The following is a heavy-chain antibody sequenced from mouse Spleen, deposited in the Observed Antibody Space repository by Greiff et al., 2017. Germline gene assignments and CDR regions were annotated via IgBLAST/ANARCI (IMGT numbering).Heavy chain of an antibody. J-gene: IGHJ3*01. D-gene: IGHD4-1*01. CDR3: ARDWDAWFAY. CDR1: GFTFSSYA. CDR2: ISSGGSYT. V-gene: IGHV5-9-3*01. Sequence: EVQGVESGGGLVKPGGSLKLSCAASGFTFSSYAMSWVRQTPEKRLEWVATISSGGSYTYYPDSVKGRFTISRDNAKNTLYLQMSSLRSEDTAMYYCARDWDAWFAYWGQGTLVTVSA.